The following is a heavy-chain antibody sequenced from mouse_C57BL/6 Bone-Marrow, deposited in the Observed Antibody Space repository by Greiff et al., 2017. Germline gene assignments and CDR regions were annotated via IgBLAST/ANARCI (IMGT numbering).Heavy chain of an antibody. CDR3: ARGGDFITTGVDY. Sequence: EVKLMESGPGLAKPSQTLSLTCSVTGYSITSDYWNWIRKFPGNKLEYMGYISYSGSTYYNPSLKSRISITRDTSKNQYYLQLNSVTTEDTATYYGARGGDFITTGVDYWGQGTSVTVSS. CDR2: ISYSGST. D-gene: IGHD1-1*01. J-gene: IGHJ4*01. CDR1: GYSITSDY. V-gene: IGHV3-8*01.